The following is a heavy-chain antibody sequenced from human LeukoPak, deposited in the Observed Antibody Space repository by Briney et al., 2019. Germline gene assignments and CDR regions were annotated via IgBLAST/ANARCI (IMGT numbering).Heavy chain of an antibody. Sequence: GRSLRLSCAASGFSFSDYAVHWVRQAPGKGLEWVAIISYDGSNKLYADPVKGRFTISRDNSKKTLYLEMNSLRAEDTAVYYCARDLRWLQCFDYWGQGTLVTVSS. CDR1: GFSFSDYA. D-gene: IGHD5-24*01. V-gene: IGHV3-30-3*01. CDR3: ARDLRWLQCFDY. CDR2: ISYDGSNK. J-gene: IGHJ4*02.